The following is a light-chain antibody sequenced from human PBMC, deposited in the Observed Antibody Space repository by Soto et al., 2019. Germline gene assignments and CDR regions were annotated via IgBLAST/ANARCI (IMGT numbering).Light chain of an antibody. CDR1: QSGLYSSKNKNY. J-gene: IGKJ1*01. Sequence: DIVMTQSPDSLAVSLGERATINCKSSQSGLYSSKNKNYLAWYQQKPGQPPKLLIYWASTRESGVPDRFSGSGSGTDFTLTISSTQAEDVAVYYCQQYFRPWTFGQGTKVEIK. CDR3: QQYFRPWT. CDR2: WAS. V-gene: IGKV4-1*01.